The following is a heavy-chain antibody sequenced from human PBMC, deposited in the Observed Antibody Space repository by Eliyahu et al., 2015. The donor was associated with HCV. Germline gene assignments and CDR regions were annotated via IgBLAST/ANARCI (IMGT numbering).Heavy chain of an antibody. J-gene: IGHJ6*03. V-gene: IGHV3-15*01. Sequence: EVQLVESGGGLVKPGGSLRLSWAAXGFXFXXAWMGWVRQAPGKGLEWIGRIKSKTDGGTTDYAAPVKGRFTISRDDSKSTLYLQMNSLKTEDTAVYYCTTGAPGGFDYYLDVWGQGTTVTVSS. CDR2: IKSKTDGGTT. CDR1: GFXFXXAW. CDR3: TTGAPGGFDYYLDV. D-gene: IGHD3-10*01.